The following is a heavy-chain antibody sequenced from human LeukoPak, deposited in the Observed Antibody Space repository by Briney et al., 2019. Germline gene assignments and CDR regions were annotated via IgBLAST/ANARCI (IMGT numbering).Heavy chain of an antibody. D-gene: IGHD3-3*01. V-gene: IGHV3-33*01. CDR2: IWYDGSPK. CDR1: GFTFSNYA. Sequence: GRSLRLSCAASGFTFSNYAMHWVRQAPGKGLERVAVIWYDGSPKYYPDSVKGRFTISRDSAKNSLYLQMNSLRAEDTAVYYCARGVPYDSWSGPHYSDYWGQGTLVTVSS. J-gene: IGHJ4*02. CDR3: ARGVPYDSWSGPHYSDY.